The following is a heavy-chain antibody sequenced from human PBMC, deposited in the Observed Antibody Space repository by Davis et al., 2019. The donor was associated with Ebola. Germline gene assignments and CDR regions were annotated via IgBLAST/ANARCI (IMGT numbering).Heavy chain of an antibody. CDR2: IYPGDSYT. D-gene: IGHD5-24*01. CDR1: GYSFTSYW. CDR3: ARLWPPRRASFFDL. V-gene: IGHV5-51*01. Sequence: GESLKISCKGSGYSFTSYWIGWVRQMPGKGLEWMGIIYPGDSYTTYSPSFQGHVTFSVDKSISTAYLQWSSLKASDTAMYYCARLWPPRRASFFDLWGRGTLVTVSS. J-gene: IGHJ2*01.